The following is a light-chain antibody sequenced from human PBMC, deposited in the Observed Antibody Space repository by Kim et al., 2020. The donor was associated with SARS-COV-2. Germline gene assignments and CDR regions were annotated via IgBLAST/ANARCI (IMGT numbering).Light chain of an antibody. CDR1: QRVSSDY. V-gene: IGKV3-20*01. Sequence: PGERATLSCRASQRVSSDYIAWYQQKSGQAPKLLLYGASSRATGIPDRFSGSGSGTDFTLTISRLEPEDFAVYYCQQCGSSPWTFGQGTKV. J-gene: IGKJ1*01. CDR2: GAS. CDR3: QQCGSSPWT.